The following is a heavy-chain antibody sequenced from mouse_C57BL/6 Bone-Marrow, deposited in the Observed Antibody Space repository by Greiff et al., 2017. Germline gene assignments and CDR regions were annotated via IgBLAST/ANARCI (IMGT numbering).Heavy chain of an antibody. Sequence: QVQLQQSGPELVKPGASVKISCKASGYSFTSYYIHWVKQRPGQGLEWIGWIYPGSGTTKYNEKFKGKATLTADTSSSTAYMQLSSLTSEDSAVYYCARGGAYYSNYGAMDYWGQGTSVTVSS. V-gene: IGHV1-66*01. CDR2: IYPGSGTT. J-gene: IGHJ4*01. CDR1: GYSFTSYY. D-gene: IGHD2-5*01. CDR3: ARGGAYYSNYGAMDY.